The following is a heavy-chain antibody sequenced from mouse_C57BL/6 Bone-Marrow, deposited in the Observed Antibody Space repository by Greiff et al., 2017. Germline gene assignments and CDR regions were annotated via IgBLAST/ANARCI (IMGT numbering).Heavy chain of an antibody. CDR2: IYPYNDGT. V-gene: IGHV1-14*01. CDR3: AINSNPGDFFAY. J-gene: IGHJ3*01. D-gene: IGHD2-5*01. Sequence: EVQLQQSGPELVKPGASVKMSCKASGYTFTSYVMHWVKQKPGQGLEWIGYIYPYNDGTNYNQKFKGKATLTVDKSSSAAYMQLSSLTSEDSAVYYCAINSNPGDFFAYWGQGTLVTVSA. CDR1: GYTFTSYV.